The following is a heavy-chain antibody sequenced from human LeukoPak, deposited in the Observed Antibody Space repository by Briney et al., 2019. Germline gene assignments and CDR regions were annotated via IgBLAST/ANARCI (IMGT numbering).Heavy chain of an antibody. Sequence: ASVKVSCTACGRTFSIYTTRWARHATGQGLEWMGRITPILGIANYAQKFQGRATITADKSTSTAHIALRSLRSEDRAVYHCARCDGGTSWVLGFDYWGQGTMVTVSS. D-gene: IGHD6-13*01. V-gene: IGHV1-69*02. CDR3: ARCDGGTSWVLGFDY. J-gene: IGHJ4*02. CDR2: ITPILGIA. CDR1: GRTFSIYT.